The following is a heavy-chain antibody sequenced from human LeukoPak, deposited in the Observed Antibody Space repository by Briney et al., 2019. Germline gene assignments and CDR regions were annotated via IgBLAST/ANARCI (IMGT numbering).Heavy chain of an antibody. CDR1: GYSISSGYY. Sequence: SETLSLTCTVSGYSISSGYYWGWIRQPPGKGLEWIGSIYHSGSTYYNPPLKSRVTISVDTSKNQFSLKLSSVTAADTAVYYCARGLLAEAYYYDSSGYLYWGQGTLVTVSS. J-gene: IGHJ4*02. V-gene: IGHV4-38-2*02. CDR3: ARGLLAEAYYYDSSGYLY. D-gene: IGHD3-22*01. CDR2: IYHSGST.